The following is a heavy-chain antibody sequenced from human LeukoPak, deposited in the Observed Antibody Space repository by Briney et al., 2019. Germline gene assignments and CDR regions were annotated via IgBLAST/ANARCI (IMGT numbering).Heavy chain of an antibody. D-gene: IGHD2-8*01. V-gene: IGHV3-15*01. CDR2: IKSKTDGGTT. J-gene: IGHJ4*02. Sequence: GGSLRLSCAASGFTFSSYAMSWVRQAPGKGLERVGRIKSKTDGGTTDYAAPVKGRFTISRDNSKNTLYLQMNSLRAEDTAVYYCATGTSGNTYFDYWGQETLVTVSS. CDR3: ATGTSGNTYFDY. CDR1: GFTFSSYA.